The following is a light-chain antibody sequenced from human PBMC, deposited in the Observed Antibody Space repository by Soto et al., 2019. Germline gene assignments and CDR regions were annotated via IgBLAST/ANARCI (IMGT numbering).Light chain of an antibody. CDR2: EVS. V-gene: IGLV2-8*01. J-gene: IGLJ1*01. Sequence: QSVLTQPPSASGSPGRSVTISCSGTSSDVGDYNSVSWYQQHPGKAPKLMIYEVSKRPSGVPDRFSGSKSGNTASLTISGLQAEDEADYYCCSYAGSYPFVFGTGTKVTVL. CDR1: SSDVGDYNS. CDR3: CSYAGSYPFV.